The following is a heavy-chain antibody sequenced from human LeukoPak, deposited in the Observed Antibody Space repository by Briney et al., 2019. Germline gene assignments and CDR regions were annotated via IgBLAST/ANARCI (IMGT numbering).Heavy chain of an antibody. CDR2: ISSSSTI. Sequence: GGSLRLSCAASGFTLSSYSMNWVRQAPGKGLEWVSYISSSSTIYYADSVKGRFTISRDNAKNSLYLQMNSLRVEDTAVYYCARGPLNYYDSSGYPDYWGQGTLVTVSS. CDR3: ARGPLNYYDSSGYPDY. V-gene: IGHV3-48*04. J-gene: IGHJ4*02. CDR1: GFTLSSYS. D-gene: IGHD3-22*01.